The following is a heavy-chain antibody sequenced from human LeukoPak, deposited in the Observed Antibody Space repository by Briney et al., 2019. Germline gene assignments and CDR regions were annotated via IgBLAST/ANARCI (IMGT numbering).Heavy chain of an antibody. CDR1: GITVSTNY. V-gene: IGHV3-53*05. CDR3: ARDDRYSSRWYGFDY. CDR2: IYSGGAT. J-gene: IGHJ4*02. D-gene: IGHD6-13*01. Sequence: GGSLRLSCAASGITVSTNYMSWVRQAPGKGLEWVSIIYSGGATFYADSVKGRFTISRENSKNTLWLQMSSLRSDDTAVYYCARDDRYSSRWYGFDYWGQGTLVAVSS.